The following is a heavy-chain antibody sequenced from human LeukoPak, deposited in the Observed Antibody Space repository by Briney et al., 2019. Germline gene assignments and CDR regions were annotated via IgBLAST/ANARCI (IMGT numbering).Heavy chain of an antibody. V-gene: IGHV4-31*03. J-gene: IGHJ6*02. CDR1: GGSISSGGYY. CDR3: ARDYCSSTSCPFYYYYGMDV. CDR2: IYYSGTT. Sequence: SQTLSLTCTVSGGSISSGGYYWSWIRQHPGKGLEWIGYIYYSGTTYYNLSLKGRVTMSVDTSKNQFSLKLNSVTAADTAVYYCARDYCSSTSCPFYYYYGMDVWGQGTTVTVSS. D-gene: IGHD2-2*01.